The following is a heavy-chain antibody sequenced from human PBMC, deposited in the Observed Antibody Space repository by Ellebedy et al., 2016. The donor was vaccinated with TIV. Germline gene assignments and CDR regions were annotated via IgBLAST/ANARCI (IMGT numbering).Heavy chain of an antibody. V-gene: IGHV3-23*01. CDR3: VREQWSSSPSIWGGYDFYGMDV. CDR1: GFTFSSYA. Sequence: PGGSLRLSCAASGFTFSSYALTWVRQAPGKGLEWISGLSGSGERTYYADSVKGRFTISRDNSKSTVFLQMNSLRAEDTAVYYCVREQWSSSPSIWGGYDFYGMDVWGQGTTVTVSS. CDR2: LSGSGERT. D-gene: IGHD6-13*01. J-gene: IGHJ6*02.